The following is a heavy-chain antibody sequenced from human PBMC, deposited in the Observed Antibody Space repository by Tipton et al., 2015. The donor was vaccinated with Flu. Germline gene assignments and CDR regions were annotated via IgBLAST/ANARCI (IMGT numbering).Heavy chain of an antibody. D-gene: IGHD6-19*01. CDR1: GGSVSSGSYY. Sequence: TLSLTCTVSGGSVSSGSYYWSWIRQPPGKGLEWIGYIYYSGSTNYNPSLKSRVTISVDTSMNQFSLKLSSVTAADTAVYYCARDRPARVSSGWYRAFDIWGQGTMVTVSS. V-gene: IGHV4-61*01. J-gene: IGHJ3*02. CDR2: IYYSGST. CDR3: ARDRPARVSSGWYRAFDI.